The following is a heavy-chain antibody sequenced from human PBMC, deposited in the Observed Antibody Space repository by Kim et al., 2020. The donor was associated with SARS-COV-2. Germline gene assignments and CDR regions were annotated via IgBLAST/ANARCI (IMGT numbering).Heavy chain of an antibody. D-gene: IGHD2-2*01. Sequence: TNYDPSLKSRVTSSVDKCKSQFSLSLSSVTAADTAVYFCARIVLRAFDSWGQGTLVTVSS. CDR3: ARIVLRAFDS. CDR2: T. V-gene: IGHV4-4*01. J-gene: IGHJ4*02.